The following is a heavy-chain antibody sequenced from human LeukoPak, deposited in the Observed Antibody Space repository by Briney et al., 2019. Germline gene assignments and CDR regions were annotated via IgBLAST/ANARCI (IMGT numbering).Heavy chain of an antibody. Sequence: GGSLRLSCAASGFTFSSYWMSWVRQAPGKGLEWVANIKQDGSEKYYVDSVKGRFTISRDNAKNSLYLQMNSLRAEDTAVYYFARDTYYDFWSGYSPYYYYYGMDVWGQGTTVTVSS. CDR1: GFTFSSYW. V-gene: IGHV3-7*01. J-gene: IGHJ6*02. D-gene: IGHD3-3*01. CDR3: ARDTYYDFWSGYSPYYYYYGMDV. CDR2: IKQDGSEK.